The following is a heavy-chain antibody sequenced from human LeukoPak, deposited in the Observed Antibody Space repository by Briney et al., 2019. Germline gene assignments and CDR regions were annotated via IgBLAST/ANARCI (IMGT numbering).Heavy chain of an antibody. V-gene: IGHV3-21*01. CDR2: ISGGSGSSSYI. CDR3: AKDDYVWGRGYFDY. Sequence: GGSLRLSCAVSGFTFSRYTMNWVRQVPGKGLEWVSCISGGSGSSSYIYYADSVKGRFTISRDNAKNTLYLQMNSLRAEDTAVYYCAKDDYVWGRGYFDYWGQGTLVTVSS. CDR1: GFTFSRYT. J-gene: IGHJ4*02. D-gene: IGHD3-16*01.